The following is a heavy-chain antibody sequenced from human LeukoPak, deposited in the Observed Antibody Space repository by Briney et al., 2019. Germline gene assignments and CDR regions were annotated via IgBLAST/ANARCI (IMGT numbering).Heavy chain of an antibody. CDR2: IYTSGST. CDR3: ARNIVVVVAAQVEYFDY. D-gene: IGHD2-15*01. J-gene: IGHJ4*02. CDR1: GGSISSYY. V-gene: IGHV4-4*07. Sequence: SETLSLTCTVSGGSISSYYWSWIRQPAGEGLEWIGRIYTSGSTNYNPSLKSRVTMSVDTSKNQFSLKLSSVTAADTAVYYCARNIVVVVAAQVEYFDYWGQGTLVTVSS.